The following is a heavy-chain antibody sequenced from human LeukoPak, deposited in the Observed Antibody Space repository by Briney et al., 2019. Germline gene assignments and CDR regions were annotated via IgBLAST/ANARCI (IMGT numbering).Heavy chain of an antibody. J-gene: IGHJ4*02. CDR1: GYTFTSYG. CDR3: ARSLFYYDSSGYQIDY. Sequence: GSVKVSCKASGYTFTSYGISWVRQTPGQGLEWMGWISAYNGNTNYAQKLQGRVTMTTDTSTSTAYMELRSLRSDDTAVYYCARSLFYYDSSGYQIDYWGQGTLVTVSS. V-gene: IGHV1-18*01. CDR2: ISAYNGNT. D-gene: IGHD3-22*01.